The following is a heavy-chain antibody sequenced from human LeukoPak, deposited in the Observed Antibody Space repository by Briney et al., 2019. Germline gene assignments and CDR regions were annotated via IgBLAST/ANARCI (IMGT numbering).Heavy chain of an antibody. J-gene: IGHJ4*02. CDR3: ARGRGLGVVSPYFDY. CDR2: VNRDGSET. V-gene: IGHV3-7*03. CDR1: GFALSSHW. D-gene: IGHD3-3*01. Sequence: PGGSLRLSCAASGFALSSHWMTWVRQVPGRGPEWVANVNRDGSETYYLDSVKGRFTISRDNSKNIVSLQMNNLRAEDTAVYYCARGRGLGVVSPYFDYWGQGTLVTVSS.